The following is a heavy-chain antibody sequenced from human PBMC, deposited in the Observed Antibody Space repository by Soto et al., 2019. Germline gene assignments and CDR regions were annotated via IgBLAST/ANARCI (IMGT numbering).Heavy chain of an antibody. J-gene: IGHJ6*02. V-gene: IGHV3-30-3*01. CDR1: GFSFSAYT. Sequence: QVQLVESGGGVVQPGRSLRLSCAASGFSFSAYTMHWVRQVPGKGLEWVAVISFGGNSKYYADSVKGRFTISRDNSDNTLYLQMNTLREDDTALYYCARAGSSRSQGDYFYGMDVWGQGTTVTVSS. CDR3: ARAGSSRSQGDYFYGMDV. CDR2: ISFGGNSK. D-gene: IGHD2-2*01.